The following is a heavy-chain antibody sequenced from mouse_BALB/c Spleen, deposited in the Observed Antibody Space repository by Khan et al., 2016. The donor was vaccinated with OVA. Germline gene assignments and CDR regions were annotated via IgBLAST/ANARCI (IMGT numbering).Heavy chain of an antibody. Sequence: VQLKESGPGLVKPSQSLYLTCTATGYTFTSGYGWYCFRQSPGNNVQWKGMISQSGSTKYKPFLESGISITRDTSKNQFSLQLNTVATEDTDTCCCARTARMNYRGQCAALTFTS. CDR2: ISQSGST. J-gene: IGHJ2*01. D-gene: IGHD1-2*01. CDR1: GYTFTSGYG. CDR3: ARTARMNY. V-gene: IGHV3-1*02.